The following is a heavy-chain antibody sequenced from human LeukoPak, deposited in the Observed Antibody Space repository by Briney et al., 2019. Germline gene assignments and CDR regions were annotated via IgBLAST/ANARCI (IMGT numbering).Heavy chain of an antibody. V-gene: IGHV3-7*01. CDR1: GFTFSNYW. Sequence: GGSLRLSCAASGFTFSNYWMGWVRQAPGKGLEWVANIKQDGSEKYYVDFEKGRFTISRDNTKTSLYLQMNSLRNEDTAVYYCARDIGDCSSLSCYNHYYYMDVWGKGTTVTVSS. D-gene: IGHD2-2*02. J-gene: IGHJ6*03. CDR3: ARDIGDCSSLSCYNHYYYMDV. CDR2: IKQDGSEK.